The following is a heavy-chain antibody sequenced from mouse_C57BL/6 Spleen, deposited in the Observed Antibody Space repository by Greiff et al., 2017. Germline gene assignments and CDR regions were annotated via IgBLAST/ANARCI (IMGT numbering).Heavy chain of an antibody. J-gene: IGHJ2*01. CDR1: GFSFRSSA. CDR3: ARSSPTGYFDY. CDR2: ISDGGSYT. D-gene: IGHD4-1*02. Sequence: EVMLVESGGGLVQPGGSLQLSCAASGFSFRSSAMSFVRQTPDTMLEFVATISDGGSYTSYPDNVNGRFTISRDNAKNNLYLQMSHLKSEDTAMYYCARSSPTGYFDYWGQGTTLTVSS. V-gene: IGHV5-4*03.